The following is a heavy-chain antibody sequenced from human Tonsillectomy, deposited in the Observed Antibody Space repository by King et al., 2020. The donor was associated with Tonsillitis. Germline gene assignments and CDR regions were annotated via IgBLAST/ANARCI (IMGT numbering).Heavy chain of an antibody. CDR3: AKDIGIASMTTVTLFYYSGRDA. V-gene: IGHV3-9*01. Sequence: VQLVESGGGLVQPGRSLRLSCAASGFTFDDYAMHWVRQAPGKGLEWVSGISWNSGSIGYADSVKGRFTISRDNAKNSLYLQMNSLRAEDTALYYCAKDIGIASMTTVTLFYYSGRDAWGQGTTVTVS. D-gene: IGHD4-11*01. CDR2: ISWNSGSI. CDR1: GFTFDDYA. J-gene: IGHJ6*02.